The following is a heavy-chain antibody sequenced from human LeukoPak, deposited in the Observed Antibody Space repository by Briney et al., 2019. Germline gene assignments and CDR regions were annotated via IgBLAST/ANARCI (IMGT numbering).Heavy chain of an antibody. V-gene: IGHV3-74*01. CDR3: ARAAYCGGDCSSSYLQH. D-gene: IGHD2-21*02. J-gene: IGHJ1*01. CDR2: INSDGSGT. Sequence: GRSLRLSCAASGFTFSSYWMHWVRQAPGKGLVWVSRINSDGSGTTYADSVKGRFTISRDNAKNTLYLQMNSLRAEDVAVYYCARAAYCGGDCSSSYLQHWGQGTLVTVSS. CDR1: GFTFSSYW.